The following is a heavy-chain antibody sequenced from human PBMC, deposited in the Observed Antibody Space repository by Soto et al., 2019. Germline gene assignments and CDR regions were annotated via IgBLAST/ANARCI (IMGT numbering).Heavy chain of an antibody. D-gene: IGHD3-16*02. V-gene: IGHV4-61*01. CDR2: IYYSGST. CDR3: ARDLSVSGSYRFDY. Sequence: ASETLSLTCTVSGGSVSSGSYYWSWIRQPPGKGLGWIGYIYYSGSTNYNPSLKSRVTISVDTSKNQFSLKLGSVTAADTAVYYCARDLSVSGSYRFDYWGQGTLVTVSS. J-gene: IGHJ4*02. CDR1: GGSVSSGSYY.